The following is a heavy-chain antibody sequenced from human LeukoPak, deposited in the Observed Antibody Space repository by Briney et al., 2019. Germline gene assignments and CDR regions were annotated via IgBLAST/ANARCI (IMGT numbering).Heavy chain of an antibody. CDR3: AFGGGYSYGYCFDY. Sequence: SETLSLTCNVSGGSISSRSYYWGWTRQPPGKGLEWIGSIYYSGSTYYNPSLKSRVTISVDTSKNQFSLKLSSVPAADTAVYYCAFGGGYSYGYCFDYWGQGTLVTVSS. CDR2: IYYSGST. J-gene: IGHJ4*02. D-gene: IGHD5-18*01. V-gene: IGHV4-39*01. CDR1: GGSISSRSYY.